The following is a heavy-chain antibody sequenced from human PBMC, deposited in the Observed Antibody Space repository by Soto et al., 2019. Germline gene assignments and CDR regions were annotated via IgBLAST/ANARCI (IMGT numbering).Heavy chain of an antibody. Sequence: QVQLLQSGPEVKKPGSSTKVSCRASGGNFNTYTISWVRQAPGQGLEWLGRIIPILDIATYAQKFQGRVNIPADKSTNKVYMELSSLSSQDTAVYLCARSLGPCTGSGCRDYCGQGTLVSVSP. CDR2: IIPILDIA. CDR3: ARSLGPCTGSGCRDY. D-gene: IGHD2-8*02. V-gene: IGHV1-69*02. CDR1: GGNFNTYT. J-gene: IGHJ4*02.